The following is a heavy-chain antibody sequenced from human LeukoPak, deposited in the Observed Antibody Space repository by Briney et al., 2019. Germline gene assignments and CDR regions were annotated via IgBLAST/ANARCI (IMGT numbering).Heavy chain of an antibody. J-gene: IGHJ5*02. Sequence: GGSLRLSCAASGFTVSNNYMSWVRQAPGKGLEWVSVIYAGGSTYYADSVKGRFTSSRDNSKNTLYLQMNSLRAEDTAVYYCATWYPFTPWGQGTLVTVSS. D-gene: IGHD6-13*01. V-gene: IGHV3-66*01. CDR2: IYAGGST. CDR3: ATWYPFTP. CDR1: GFTVSNNY.